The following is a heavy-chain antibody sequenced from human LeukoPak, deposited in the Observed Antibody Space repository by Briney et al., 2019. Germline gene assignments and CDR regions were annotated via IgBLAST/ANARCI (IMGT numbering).Heavy chain of an antibody. CDR2: IYYTGST. J-gene: IGHJ4*02. Sequence: PSETLSLTCTVSSGSISNYYWSWIRQSPGKGLEWIGYIYYTGSTDYNPSVKTRVTILADTSNNQFSRKLSSVTAADTAVYYRARGFCSGGHCYRTFFDSWGQGNLFTVSS. CDR3: ARGFCSGGHCYRTFFDS. CDR1: SGSISNYY. V-gene: IGHV4-59*01. D-gene: IGHD2-15*01.